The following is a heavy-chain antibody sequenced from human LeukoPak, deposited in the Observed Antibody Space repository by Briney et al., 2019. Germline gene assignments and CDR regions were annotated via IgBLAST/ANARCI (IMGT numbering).Heavy chain of an antibody. CDR1: GGSISSGGYS. D-gene: IGHD3-3*01. Sequence: SETLSLTCAVSGGSISSGGYSWSWIRQPPGKGLEWIGYIYHSGSTNYNPSLKSRVTISVDTSKNQFSLKLSSVTAADTAVYYCARGPALLDFWSGYYPDYFDYWGQGTLVTVSS. V-gene: IGHV4-30-2*01. J-gene: IGHJ4*02. CDR2: IYHSGST. CDR3: ARGPALLDFWSGYYPDYFDY.